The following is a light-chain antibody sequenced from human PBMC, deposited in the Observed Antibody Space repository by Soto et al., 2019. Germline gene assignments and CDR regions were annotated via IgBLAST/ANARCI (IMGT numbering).Light chain of an antibody. J-gene: IGLJ1*01. CDR3: GTWDSSVSWV. CDR1: SSNIGNNY. Sequence: QSVLTQPPSVSAAPGQKVTISCSGSSSNIGNNYVSWYQQLPGTAPKLLIYENNKRPSGIPDRFSGSKSGTSATLGITGHQSGDEADYYCGTWDSSVSWVFGTGTKVTVL. CDR2: ENN. V-gene: IGLV1-51*02.